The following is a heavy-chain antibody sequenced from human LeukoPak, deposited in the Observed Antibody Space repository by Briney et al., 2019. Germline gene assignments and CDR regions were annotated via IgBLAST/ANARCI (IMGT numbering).Heavy chain of an antibody. CDR1: GFTFSSYA. CDR3: AKAPVTTCSGAYCYPFDY. V-gene: IGHV3-23*01. J-gene: IGHJ4*02. D-gene: IGHD2-21*01. Sequence: GGSLRLSCAASGFTFSSYAMSWVRQAPGKGLEWVSAISGSGGSTYYADSVKGRFTISRDNSKNTLYLQMNRLRAEDAAVYYCAKAPVTTCSGAYCYPFDYWGQGTLVTVSS. CDR2: ISGSGGST.